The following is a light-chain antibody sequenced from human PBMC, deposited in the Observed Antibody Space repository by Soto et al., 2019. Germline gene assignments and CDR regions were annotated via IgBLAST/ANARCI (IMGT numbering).Light chain of an antibody. CDR3: QTWGTGIVV. CDR1: GGHSSYA. J-gene: IGLJ2*01. CDR2: LNSDGSH. V-gene: IGLV4-69*01. Sequence: QPVLTQSPSASASLGASVKLTCTLSGGHSSYAIAWHQQQPEKGPRFLMKLNSDGSHNKGDGIPDRFSGSSSGAERCLTISSLQSEDEADYYCQTWGTGIVVFGGGTQLTVL.